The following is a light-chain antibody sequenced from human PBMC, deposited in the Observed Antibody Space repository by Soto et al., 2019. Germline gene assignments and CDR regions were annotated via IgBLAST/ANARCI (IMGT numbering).Light chain of an antibody. V-gene: IGKV1-9*01. Sequence: IQLTQSPSSLSASIGDRVTITCRASQDISSYLAWYRQKAGKAPELLIEAASTLQSGVPSRFSGSGSGTDFALSISSPQPEDFATDDGQQLKRYPLSFGGGTKVEIK. CDR1: QDISSY. CDR3: QQLKRYPLS. J-gene: IGKJ4*01. CDR2: AAS.